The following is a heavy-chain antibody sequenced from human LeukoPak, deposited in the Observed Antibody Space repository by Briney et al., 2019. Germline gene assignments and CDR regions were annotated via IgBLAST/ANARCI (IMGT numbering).Heavy chain of an antibody. J-gene: IGHJ4*02. Sequence: SETLSLTCAVYGGSFSGYYWSWIRQPPGKGLEWIGEINHSGSTNYNPSLKSRVTISVDTSKNQFSLELSSVTAADTAVYYCARGHGYSSSWFYFDYWGQGTLVTVSS. V-gene: IGHV4-34*01. D-gene: IGHD6-13*01. CDR3: ARGHGYSSSWFYFDY. CDR1: GGSFSGYY. CDR2: INHSGST.